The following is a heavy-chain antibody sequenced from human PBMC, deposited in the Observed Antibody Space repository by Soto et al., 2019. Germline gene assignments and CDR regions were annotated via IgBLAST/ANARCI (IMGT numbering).Heavy chain of an antibody. CDR2: ISSSGSTI. CDR3: AGSDYGDYYYMDV. CDR1: GFTFSDYY. D-gene: IGHD4-17*01. Sequence: GGSLRLSCAASGFTFSDYYMSWIRQAPGKGLEWVSYISSSGSTIYYADSVKGRFTISRDNAKNSLYLQMNSLRAEDTAVYYCAGSDYGDYYYMDVWGKGTTVTVSS. V-gene: IGHV3-11*01. J-gene: IGHJ6*03.